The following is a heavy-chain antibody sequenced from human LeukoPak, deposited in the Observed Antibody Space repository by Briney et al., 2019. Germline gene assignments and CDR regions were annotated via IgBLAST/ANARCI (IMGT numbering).Heavy chain of an antibody. CDR3: AKVYTNQFYYYYMDV. J-gene: IGHJ6*03. CDR1: GFTFSNSA. V-gene: IGHV3-23*01. CDR2: ISAGGDT. Sequence: GGSLRLSCAASGFTFSNSAMTWVRQAPGKGLEWVSAISAGGDTYYADSVKGRFTISRDNSKNTLYLQMFSLTAEDTAVYYCAKVYTNQFYYYYMDVWGKGTTVSVSS.